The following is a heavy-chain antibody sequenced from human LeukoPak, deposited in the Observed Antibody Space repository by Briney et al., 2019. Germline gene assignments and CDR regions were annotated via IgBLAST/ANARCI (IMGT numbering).Heavy chain of an antibody. CDR2: IYYTGST. J-gene: IGHJ4*02. CDR1: GASISSYY. V-gene: IGHV4-59*01. Sequence: PSETLSLTCTVSGASISSYYWSWIRQPPGKGLEWIGYIYYTGSTNYNPSLKSRVTISVDTSKNQFSLKLSSVTAADTAVYYCARLRPKYYFDYWGQGTLVTVSS. CDR3: ARLRPKYYFDY.